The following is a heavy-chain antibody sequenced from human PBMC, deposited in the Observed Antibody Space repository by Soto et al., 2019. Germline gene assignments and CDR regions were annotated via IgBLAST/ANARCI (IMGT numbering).Heavy chain of an antibody. CDR3: VRYIGWYYFDN. CDR1: GDSVSSNSVA. J-gene: IGHJ4*02. V-gene: IGHV6-1*01. CDR2: TYYRSKWYN. D-gene: IGHD6-19*01. Sequence: SQTLSLTCAISGDSVSSNSVAWSWIRPSPSRGLEWLGRTYYRSKWYNDYAVSVKSRITFNVDTSKNQLSLQLNSVTPEDTAMYYCVRYIGWYYFDNWGQGTLVTVSS.